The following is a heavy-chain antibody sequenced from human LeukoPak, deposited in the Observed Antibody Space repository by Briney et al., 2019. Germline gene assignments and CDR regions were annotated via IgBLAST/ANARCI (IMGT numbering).Heavy chain of an antibody. D-gene: IGHD5-18*01. Sequence: SETLSLTCTLSGAXLSSYYWSWIRQPPAKGLERIGCIYYSVSTNYNSSLKSRVTISVDPSKSQFSLRLSSVTAADTAIYYYATSCGNSYGCYFDYWGQGTLVTVSS. CDR2: IYYSVST. J-gene: IGHJ4*02. CDR1: GAXLSSYY. CDR3: ATSCGNSYGCYFDY. V-gene: IGHV4-59*08.